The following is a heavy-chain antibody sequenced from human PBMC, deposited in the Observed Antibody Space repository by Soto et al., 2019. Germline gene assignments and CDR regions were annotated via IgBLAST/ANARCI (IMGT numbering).Heavy chain of an antibody. D-gene: IGHD3-3*01. V-gene: IGHV3-23*01. CDR3: AKDQVPGSFWSGYWDY. CDR2: ISGSGGST. CDR1: GFTFSSYA. Sequence: GGSLRLSCAASGFTFSSYAMSWVRQAPGKGLEWVSAISGSGGSTYYADSVKGRFTISRDNSKNTLYLQMNSLRAEDTAVYYCAKDQVPGSFWSGYWDYWGQGTLVTVSS. J-gene: IGHJ4*02.